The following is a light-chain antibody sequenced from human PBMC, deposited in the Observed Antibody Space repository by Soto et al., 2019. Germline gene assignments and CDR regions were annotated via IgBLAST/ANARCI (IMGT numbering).Light chain of an antibody. Sequence: QSALTQPASVSGSPGQSITISCTGTNNDVGGHMYVSWYQHQAGKVPKLIIYEIDNRPSGVSDRFSGSKSGNTASLTISGIQAEDEAAYYCSAYRRGIIVFGGGTKLTVL. V-gene: IGLV2-14*01. CDR2: EID. J-gene: IGLJ2*01. CDR1: NNDVGGHMY. CDR3: SAYRRGIIV.